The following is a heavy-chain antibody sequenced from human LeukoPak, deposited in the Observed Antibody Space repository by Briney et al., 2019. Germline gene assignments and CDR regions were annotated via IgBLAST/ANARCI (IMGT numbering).Heavy chain of an antibody. CDR3: AKGYSSSWYRGSNAFDI. CDR2: ISGSGGST. J-gene: IGHJ3*02. V-gene: IGHV3-23*01. Sequence: GGSLRLSCAASGFTFSSYAMSWVRQAPGKGLEWVSAISGSGGSTYYADSVKGRFTISRDNSKNTLYLQMNSLRAEDTAVYYCAKGYSSSWYRGSNAFDIWGQGTMVTVSS. D-gene: IGHD6-13*01. CDR1: GFTFSSYA.